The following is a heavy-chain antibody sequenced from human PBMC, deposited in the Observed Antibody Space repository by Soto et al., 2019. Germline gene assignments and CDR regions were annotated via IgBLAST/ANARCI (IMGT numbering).Heavy chain of an antibody. CDR2: KSYSGDT. CDR1: GSSVISVDHY. J-gene: IGHJ4*03. V-gene: IGHV4-30-4*01. CDR3: ARSTGRF. Sequence: SETLSLTCTVAGSSVISVDHYWSWIRQSPERGLEWIGYKSYSGDTYYNPSFKSRVSISIDSSKNQFSLRMRSVTAADTAVYYCARSTGRFWGPGTLVTVSS.